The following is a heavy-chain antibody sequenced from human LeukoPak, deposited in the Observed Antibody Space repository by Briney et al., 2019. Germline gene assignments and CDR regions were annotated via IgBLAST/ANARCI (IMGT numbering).Heavy chain of an antibody. D-gene: IGHD1-1*01. J-gene: IGHJ6*02. CDR1: GYTLTELS. CDR3: ARAPGTTAGYYYGMDV. CDR2: FDPEDGET. Sequence: ASVKVSCKVSGYTLTELSMHWVRQAPGKGLEWMGGFDPEDGETIYAQKFQGRVTMTEDTSTDTAYMELSSLRSEDTAVYYCARAPGTTAGYYYGMDVWGQGTTVTVSS. V-gene: IGHV1-24*01.